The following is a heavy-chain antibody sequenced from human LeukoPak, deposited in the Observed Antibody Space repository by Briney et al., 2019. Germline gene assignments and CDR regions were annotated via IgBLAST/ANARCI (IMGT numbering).Heavy chain of an antibody. J-gene: IGHJ4*02. D-gene: IGHD3-22*01. V-gene: IGHV3-48*03. CDR2: ISSSGSTI. CDR1: GFIFSNYE. CDR3: ARDTRPTDRSGYYHPDYFDY. Sequence: GGPLRLSCAASGFIFSNYEMNWVRQAPGKGLEWVSYISSSGSTIYYADSVKGRCTISRDNAKNSLYLQMNSLRAEDTAVYYCARDTRPTDRSGYYHPDYFDYWGQGTLVTVSS.